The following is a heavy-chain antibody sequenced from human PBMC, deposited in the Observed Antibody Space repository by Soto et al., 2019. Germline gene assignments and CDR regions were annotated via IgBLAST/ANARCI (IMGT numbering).Heavy chain of an antibody. CDR2: ISYDGSNK. D-gene: IGHD3-22*01. J-gene: IGHJ4*02. CDR3: ARAEYYYDSSGYFSY. V-gene: IGHV3-30-3*01. CDR1: RFTFSSYA. Sequence: QVQLVESGGGVVQPWRSLRLSCAASRFTFSSYAMHWVRQAPGKGLEWVAVISYDGSNKYYADSVKGRFTISRDNSKNPLYLQMNSLRAEDTAVYYCARAEYYYDSSGYFSYWGQGTLVTVSS.